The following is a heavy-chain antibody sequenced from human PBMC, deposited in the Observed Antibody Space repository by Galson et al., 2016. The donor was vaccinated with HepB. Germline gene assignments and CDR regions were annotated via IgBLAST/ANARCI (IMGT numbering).Heavy chain of an antibody. CDR3: ARGEEEATMEPFDY. Sequence: SLRLSCAASGFTFSSYGMHWVRQAPGKGLEWVALIWHDGSNKCYVDSVKGRFTISRDNSRDTLYLQMDSLRAEDTAVYYCARGEEEATMEPFDYWGQGTLVTVSS. CDR1: GFTFSSYG. V-gene: IGHV3-33*01. D-gene: IGHD4/OR15-4a*01. J-gene: IGHJ4*02. CDR2: IWHDGSNK.